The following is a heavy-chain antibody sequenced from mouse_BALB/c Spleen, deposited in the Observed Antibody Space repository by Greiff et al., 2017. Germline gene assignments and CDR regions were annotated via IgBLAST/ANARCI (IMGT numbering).Heavy chain of an antibody. CDR2: INSNGGST. Sequence: EVMLVESGGGLVQPGGSLKLSCAASGFTFSSYGMSWVRQTPDKRLELVATINSNGGSTYYPDSVKGRFTISRDNAKNTLYLQMSSLKSEDTAMYYCARDEGYYDGAWFAYWGQGTLVTVSA. D-gene: IGHD1-1*01. CDR3: ARDEGYYDGAWFAY. V-gene: IGHV5-6-3*01. J-gene: IGHJ3*01. CDR1: GFTFSSYG.